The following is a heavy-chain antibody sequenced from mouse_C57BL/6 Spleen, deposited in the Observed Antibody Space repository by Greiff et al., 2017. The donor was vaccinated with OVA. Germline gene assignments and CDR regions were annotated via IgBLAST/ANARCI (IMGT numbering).Heavy chain of an antibody. Sequence: EVQLVESGGDLVKPGGSLKLSCAASGFTFSSYGMSWVRQTPDKRLEWVANISSGGSYTYYPDSVTGRYPNSRDNANIDQYLQIRNLKSEGTAMYYFARLIYDGYYVDAMDYWGQGTSVTVSS. J-gene: IGHJ4*01. V-gene: IGHV5-6*01. CDR1: GFTFSSYG. CDR3: ARLIYDGYYVDAMDY. CDR2: ISSGGSYT. D-gene: IGHD2-3*01.